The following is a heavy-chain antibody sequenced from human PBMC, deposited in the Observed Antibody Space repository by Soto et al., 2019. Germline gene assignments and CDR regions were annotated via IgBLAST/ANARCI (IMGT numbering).Heavy chain of an antibody. CDR2: MNPNSGNT. CDR1: GYTFTSYD. D-gene: IGHD2-2*01. Sequence: ASVKVSCKASGYTFTSYDINWVRQATGQGLEWMGWMNPNSGNTGYAQKFQGRVTMTRNTSISTAYMELSSLRSEDTAVYYCARVGYCSSTSCYAPSYWGQRTLVTVSS. CDR3: ARVGYCSSTSCYAPSY. J-gene: IGHJ4*02. V-gene: IGHV1-8*01.